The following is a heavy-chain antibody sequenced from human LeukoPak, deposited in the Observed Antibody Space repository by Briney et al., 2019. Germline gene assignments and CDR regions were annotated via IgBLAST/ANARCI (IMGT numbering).Heavy chain of an antibody. Sequence: GGSLRLSCAASGYTFSSHGLTWVRQAPGKGLEWVSSISSSSSYIYYADSVKGRFTISRDNAKNSLYLQMNSLRAEDTAVYYCARDGVVVGETDYWGQGTLVTVSS. CDR3: ARDGVVVGETDY. V-gene: IGHV3-21*01. CDR1: GYTFSSHG. D-gene: IGHD2-2*01. J-gene: IGHJ4*02. CDR2: ISSSSSYI.